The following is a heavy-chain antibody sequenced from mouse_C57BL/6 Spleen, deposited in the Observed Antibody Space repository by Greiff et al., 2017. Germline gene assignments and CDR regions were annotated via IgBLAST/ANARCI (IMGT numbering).Heavy chain of an antibody. CDR1: GIAFSRYW. CDR3: ARQHDSYFDY. D-gene: IGHD2-4*01. CDR2: INPDSSTI. J-gene: IGHJ2*01. V-gene: IGHV4-1*01. Sequence: EVKLQASGGGLVQPGGSLKLSCAASGIAFSRYWMSWVRRAPGKGLEWIGEINPDSSTINYAPSLKDKFIISRDNAKNTLYLQMSKVRSEDTALYYCARQHDSYFDYWGQGTTLTVSS.